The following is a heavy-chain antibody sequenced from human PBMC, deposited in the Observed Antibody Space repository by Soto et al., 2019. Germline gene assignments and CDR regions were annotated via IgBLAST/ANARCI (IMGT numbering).Heavy chain of an antibody. J-gene: IGHJ2*01. CDR2: IKSKTDGGTT. V-gene: IGHV3-15*01. CDR3: TTDPSSSSNWYFDL. D-gene: IGHD6-13*01. CDR1: GFTFSNAW. Sequence: EVQLVGSGGGLVKPGGSLRLSCAASGFTFSNAWMNWVRQAPGKGLEWVGRIKSKTDGGTTDYAAPVKGRFTISRDDSKNTLYLQMNSLKTEDTAVYYCTTDPSSSSNWYFDLWGRGTLVTVSS.